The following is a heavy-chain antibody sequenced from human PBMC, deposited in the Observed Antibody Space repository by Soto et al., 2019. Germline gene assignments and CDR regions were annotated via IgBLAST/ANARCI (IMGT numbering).Heavy chain of an antibody. J-gene: IGHJ6*02. V-gene: IGHV4-4*07. CDR2: IYTSGST. CDR1: DGSISSYY. CDR3: AGSTRKGVYYYYGMDV. D-gene: IGHD5-12*01. Sequence: NPSETLSLTCTVSDGSISSYYWSWIRQPAGKGLEWIGRIYTSGSTNYNPSLKSRVTMSVDTSKNQFSLKLSSVTAADTAVYYCAGSTRKGVYYYYGMDVWGQGTTVTVSS.